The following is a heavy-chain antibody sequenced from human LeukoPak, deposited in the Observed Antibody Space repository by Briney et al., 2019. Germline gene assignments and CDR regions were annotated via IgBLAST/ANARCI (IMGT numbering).Heavy chain of an antibody. V-gene: IGHV3-7*01. Sequence: GGSLRLSCAASGFTFSSYWMSWVRQAPGKGLEWVANVKQDGSEKKYVDSVKGRFTISRDNAKNSLYLQMDSLRAEDTAVYYCATYHCGDHPFDPWGQGTLVTVSS. CDR3: ATYHCGDHPFDP. CDR1: GFTFSSYW. J-gene: IGHJ5*01. D-gene: IGHD4-17*01. CDR2: VKQDGSEK.